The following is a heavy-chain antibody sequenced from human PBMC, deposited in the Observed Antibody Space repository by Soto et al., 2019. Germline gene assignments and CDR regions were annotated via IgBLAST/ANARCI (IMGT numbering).Heavy chain of an antibody. Sequence: SETLSLTCTVSGGSISSGGYYWSWIRQHPGKGLEWIGYIYYSGSTYYNPSLKSRVTISVDTSKNQFSLKLSSVTAADTAVYYCARSDCCSSTSCLQGFDPWGQGTLVTVSS. CDR1: GGSISSGGYY. CDR2: IYYSGST. J-gene: IGHJ5*02. CDR3: ARSDCCSSTSCLQGFDP. D-gene: IGHD2-2*01. V-gene: IGHV4-31*03.